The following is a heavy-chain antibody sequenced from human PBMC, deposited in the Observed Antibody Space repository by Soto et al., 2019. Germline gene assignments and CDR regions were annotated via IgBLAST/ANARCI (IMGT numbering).Heavy chain of an antibody. CDR2: FNPSGGST. J-gene: IGHJ5*02. V-gene: IGHV1-46*01. Sequence: QVQLVQSGTEVKKPGASVKVSCKASGYAFTSFYIHWVRQAPGQGLEWLGTFNPSGGSTSYAQKFHGRVTMTGATSTNTVYMELSSLTAEATAVYYCARRGSEIAARAYNWFDPWGQVTLVTVSS. D-gene: IGHD6-6*01. CDR1: GYAFTSFY. CDR3: ARRGSEIAARAYNWFDP.